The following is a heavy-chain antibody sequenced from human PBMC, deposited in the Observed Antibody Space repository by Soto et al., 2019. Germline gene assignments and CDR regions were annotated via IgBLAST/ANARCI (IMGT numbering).Heavy chain of an antibody. CDR3: AREKTSYGMAV. Sequence: QVQLVQSGAEVKKPGASVKVSCKASGYTFTSCDINWVRQATGQGLEWMGWMNTNSGNTGYAQKFQVRVTMTRNTSISTAYRELSSLRSEDTAVYYCAREKTSYGMAVWGQGTTVTVSS. J-gene: IGHJ6*02. V-gene: IGHV1-8*01. CDR1: GYTFTSCD. CDR2: MNTNSGNT.